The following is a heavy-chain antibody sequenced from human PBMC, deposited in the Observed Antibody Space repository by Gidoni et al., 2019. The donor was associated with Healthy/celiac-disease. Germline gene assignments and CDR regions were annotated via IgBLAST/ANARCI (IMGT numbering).Heavy chain of an antibody. CDR2: MNPNSGNT. V-gene: IGHV1-8*01. CDR3: ATLTVYSYGVAGFDY. J-gene: IGHJ4*02. D-gene: IGHD5-18*01. Sequence: QVQLVQSGAEVKKPGASVQVSCKASGYTFTSYDINWVRQATGQGLEWMGWMNPNSGNTGYAQKFQGRVTMTRNTSISTAYMELSSLRSEDTAVYYCATLTVYSYGVAGFDYWGQGTLVTVSS. CDR1: GYTFTSYD.